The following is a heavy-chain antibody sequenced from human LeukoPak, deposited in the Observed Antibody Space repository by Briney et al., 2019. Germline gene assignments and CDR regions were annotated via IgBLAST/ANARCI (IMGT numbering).Heavy chain of an antibody. CDR3: AKDRMVYAIDGFDY. V-gene: IGHV3-30*02. CDR2: IRYDGSNK. D-gene: IGHD2-8*01. CDR1: GFTFSSYG. Sequence: GSLRLSCAAFGFTFSSYGMHWGRPGPGKGVGGVTFIRYDGSNKYYADSVKGRFTISRDNSKNTLYLQMNSLRAEDTAVYYCAKDRMVYAIDGFDYWGQGTLVTVSS. J-gene: IGHJ4*02.